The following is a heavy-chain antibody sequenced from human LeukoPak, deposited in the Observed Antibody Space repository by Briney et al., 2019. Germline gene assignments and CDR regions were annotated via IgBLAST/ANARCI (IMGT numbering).Heavy chain of an antibody. J-gene: IGHJ4*02. V-gene: IGHV3-21*01. Sequence: PGGSLRPSCAASGFTFSSYSMNWARQAPGKGLEWVSSISSSSSYIYYADSVKGRFTISRDNAKNSLYLQMNSLRAEDTAVYYCARDNYYDSSGLGYWGQGTLVTVSS. CDR3: ARDNYYDSSGLGY. D-gene: IGHD3-22*01. CDR2: ISSSSSYI. CDR1: GFTFSSYS.